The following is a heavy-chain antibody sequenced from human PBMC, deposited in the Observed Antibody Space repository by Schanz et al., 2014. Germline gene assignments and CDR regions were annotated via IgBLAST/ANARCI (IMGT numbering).Heavy chain of an antibody. D-gene: IGHD6-13*01. CDR3: ARHMGRLSSSRGNYFDY. Sequence: QLQLQESGPGLVKPSETLSLTCTVSGGSISSSSYFWGWIRQPPGKGLEWIGSIYHSGSTYNNPPLKSRAPMSVDTPKTLFSLRLTSSPAADTALYYCARHMGRLSSSRGNYFDYWGQGTLVTVSS. J-gene: IGHJ4*02. V-gene: IGHV4-39*01. CDR2: IYHSGST. CDR1: GGSISSSSYF.